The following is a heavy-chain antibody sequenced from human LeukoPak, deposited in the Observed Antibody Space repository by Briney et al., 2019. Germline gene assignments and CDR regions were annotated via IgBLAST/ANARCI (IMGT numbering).Heavy chain of an antibody. J-gene: IGHJ4*02. D-gene: IGHD2-8*02. Sequence: ASVKLSCKASGYTFTSYYMHWVRQAPGQGLEWMGLINPSGTNTNYAQKFRGRVTMTRDTSTSTVYMDLSSLRSEDTAMYFCAREESGGYFDYRGQGTLVTVSS. CDR1: GYTFTSYY. CDR3: AREESGGYFDY. CDR2: INPSGTNT. V-gene: IGHV1-46*01.